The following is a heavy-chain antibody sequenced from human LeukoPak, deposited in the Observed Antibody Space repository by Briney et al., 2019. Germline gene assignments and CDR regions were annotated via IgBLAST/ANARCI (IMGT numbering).Heavy chain of an antibody. J-gene: IGHJ4*02. V-gene: IGHV4-4*02. CDR3: ARDYYGSGSRHFDY. CDR2: IYHSGST. CDR1: GSSISSSNW. Sequence: SGTLSLTCAVSGSSISSSNWWSWVRQPPGKGLEWIGEIYHSGSTNYNPSLKSRVTISVDKSKNQFSLKLSSVTAADTAVYYCARDYYGSGSRHFDYWGQGTLVTVSS. D-gene: IGHD3-10*01.